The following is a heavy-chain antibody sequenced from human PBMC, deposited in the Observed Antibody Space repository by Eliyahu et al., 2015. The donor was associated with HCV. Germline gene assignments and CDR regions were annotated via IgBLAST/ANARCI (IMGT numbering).Heavy chain of an antibody. CDR2: IHYSGST. J-gene: IGHJ5*02. D-gene: IGHD6-19*01. Sequence: QVQLQESGPGLVKPSETLSLTCTVSGGSXTTYYWTGXRQPPGKGLGWIGYIHYSGSTNYNPSLKSRVTISIDTSKNQFSLNLTSVTAADTAVYYCASGGGGIAVAGTGGWFDPWGQGTLVTVSS. CDR1: GGSXTTYY. CDR3: ASGGGGIAVAGTGGWFDP. V-gene: IGHV4-59*01.